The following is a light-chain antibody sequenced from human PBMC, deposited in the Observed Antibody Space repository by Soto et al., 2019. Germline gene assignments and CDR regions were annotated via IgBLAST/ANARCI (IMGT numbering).Light chain of an antibody. Sequence: EIVLTQSPGTLSLSPGERATLSCGASQTVNSKYLAWYQQKVGQAPRLLIYGASRSASGIPERFSGSGSGTDFTLTINKMEPEDFAVYYCQHYGTSPYTFGQGTKVEI. CDR1: QTVNSKY. J-gene: IGKJ2*01. CDR3: QHYGTSPYT. V-gene: IGKV3-20*01. CDR2: GAS.